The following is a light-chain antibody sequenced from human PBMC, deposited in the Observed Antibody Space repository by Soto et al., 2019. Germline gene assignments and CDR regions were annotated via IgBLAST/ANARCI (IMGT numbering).Light chain of an antibody. CDR3: QQRHMWLIT. CDR2: DAY. J-gene: IGKJ5*01. V-gene: IGKV3-11*01. Sequence: VLPQYLATLSFSSGARATLSCRASQSFRGLLAWYQQKPGQAPRLLIYDAYNRATGIPPRFSGSGSGTDFTLTISSLEPEDSAVYYCQQRHMWLITFCQGALLEIK. CDR1: QSFRGL.